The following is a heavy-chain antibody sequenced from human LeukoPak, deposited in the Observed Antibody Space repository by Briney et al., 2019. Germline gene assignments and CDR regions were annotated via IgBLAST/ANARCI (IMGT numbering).Heavy chain of an antibody. CDR3: ARENWDLVAVPTDV. Sequence: PGGSLRLSCAASGFSFSSSSMNWVRQAPGKGLEWISYISSSSSAIYYAESVKGRFTISRDNAKNSLYLQMNSLRAEDTAVYYCARENWDLVAVPTDVWGIGATVTVSS. J-gene: IGHJ6*04. CDR1: GFSFSSSS. CDR2: ISSSSSAI. V-gene: IGHV3-48*01. D-gene: IGHD2-2*01.